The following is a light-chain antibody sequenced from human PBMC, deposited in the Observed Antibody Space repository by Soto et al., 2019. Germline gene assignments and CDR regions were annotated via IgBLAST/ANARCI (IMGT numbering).Light chain of an antibody. CDR2: GAS. J-gene: IGKJ1*01. CDR3: QQYGSSPRT. V-gene: IGKV3-20*01. CDR1: QSVSSNF. Sequence: EIVLTQSPGTLSLSPGETATLSCRASQSVSSNFLAWYQQKPGQAPKLLISGASSRATGIPDRFSGSGSGTDFTLTISRLEPEDFAVYYCQQYGSSPRTFGQGTKVDIK.